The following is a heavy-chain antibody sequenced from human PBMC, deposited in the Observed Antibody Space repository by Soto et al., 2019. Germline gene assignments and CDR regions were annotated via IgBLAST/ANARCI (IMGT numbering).Heavy chain of an antibody. CDR3: ARDPGWLRVADY. Sequence: PGGSLRFSCAASGFTFSSYAMHWVCQAPGKGLEWVAVISYDGSNKYYADSVKGRFTISRDNSKNTLYLQMNSLRAEDTAVYYCARDPGWLRVADYWGQGTQVTVSS. CDR2: ISYDGSNK. V-gene: IGHV3-30-3*01. D-gene: IGHD5-12*01. CDR1: GFTFSSYA. J-gene: IGHJ4*02.